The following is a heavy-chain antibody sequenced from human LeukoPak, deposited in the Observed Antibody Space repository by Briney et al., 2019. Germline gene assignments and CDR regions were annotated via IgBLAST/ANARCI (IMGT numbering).Heavy chain of an antibody. CDR2: ITSSGSTI. Sequence: GGSLRLSCAASGFTFSSYEMNWVRQAPGKGLEWVSYITSSGSTIYYADSVKGRFTISRDNAKNSLYLQMNSLRAEDTAVYYCARDLGRWYLGDWGQGTLVTVSS. J-gene: IGHJ4*02. CDR1: GFTFSSYE. D-gene: IGHD2-15*01. V-gene: IGHV3-48*03. CDR3: ARDLGRWYLGD.